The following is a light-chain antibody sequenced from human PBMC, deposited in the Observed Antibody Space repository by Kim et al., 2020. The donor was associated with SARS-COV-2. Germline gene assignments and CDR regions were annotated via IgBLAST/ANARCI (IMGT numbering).Light chain of an antibody. J-gene: IGKJ3*01. CDR2: CAS. CDR3: QQYNNSPLT. Sequence: EIVLTQSPGTLSLSPGERATLSCRASQSVSSSYLAWYQQKPGQAPRLLIYCASIRATGIPDMFSGSGSGTDFILTISRLEPEDFVVYYCQQYNNSPLTFGQGTKLNIK. CDR1: QSVSSSY. V-gene: IGKV3-20*01.